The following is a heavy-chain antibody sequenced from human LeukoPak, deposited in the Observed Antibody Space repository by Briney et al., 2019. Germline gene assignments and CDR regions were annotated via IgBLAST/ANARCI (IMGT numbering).Heavy chain of an antibody. Sequence: GASVKVSCKASGYTFGNYDINWVRQATGQGLEWMGWMNPNSGNKGYAQKFQGRVTMTSDTSISTAYMELSSLSSEDTVIYYCASELRHQDYWGQGTLVTVSS. D-gene: IGHD1-1*01. CDR1: GYTFGNYD. CDR2: MNPNSGNK. CDR3: ASELRHQDY. J-gene: IGHJ4*02. V-gene: IGHV1-8*01.